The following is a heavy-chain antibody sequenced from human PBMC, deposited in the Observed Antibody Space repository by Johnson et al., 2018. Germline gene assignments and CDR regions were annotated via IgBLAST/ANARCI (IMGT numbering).Heavy chain of an antibody. J-gene: IGHJ3*02. D-gene: IGHD3-22*01. CDR1: GGSFSGYY. CDR3: ARVYYYDSSAFDAFDI. CDR2: INHRGST. V-gene: IGHV4-34*01. Sequence: QVQLQQWGAGLLKPSETLSLTCAVYGGSFSGYYWSWIRQPPGKGLEWIGEINHRGSTNYNPSLKSRVTISVDTSKNQFSLKLSSVTAADTAVYYCARVYYYDSSAFDAFDIWGQGTMVTVSS.